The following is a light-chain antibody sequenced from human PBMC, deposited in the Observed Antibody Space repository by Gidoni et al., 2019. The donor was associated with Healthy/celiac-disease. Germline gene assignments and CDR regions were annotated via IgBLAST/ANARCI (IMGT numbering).Light chain of an antibody. CDR1: QSVSSY. J-gene: IGKJ1*01. V-gene: IGKV3-11*01. CDR2: DAS. CDR3: QQRSNWPT. Sequence: EIVLTQSPATLSLSPGERATLSCRASQSVSSYLAWYQQKPGQAPRHLIYDASNRATGIPARFSGSGSGTDFTLTISSLEPGDFAVYYCQQRSNWPTFGQGTKVEIK.